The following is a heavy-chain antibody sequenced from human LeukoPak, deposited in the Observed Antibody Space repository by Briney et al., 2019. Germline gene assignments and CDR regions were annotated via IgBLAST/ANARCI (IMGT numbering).Heavy chain of an antibody. Sequence: PGGSLRLSCAASGFTVSSNYMSWVRQAPGKGLEWVSVIYSGGSTYYADSVKGRFTVSRDNSKNTLYLQMNSLRADDTAVYYCARIQSLASSFSSFDSWGQGTLVTVSS. V-gene: IGHV3-53*05. D-gene: IGHD6-13*01. J-gene: IGHJ5*01. CDR3: ARIQSLASSFSSFDS. CDR2: IYSGGST. CDR1: GFTVSSNY.